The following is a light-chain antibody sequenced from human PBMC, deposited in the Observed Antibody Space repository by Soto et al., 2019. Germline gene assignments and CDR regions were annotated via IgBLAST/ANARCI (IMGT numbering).Light chain of an antibody. CDR2: KAS. CDR3: QHYNSYSEA. Sequence: EIHMSQSPSTLSGSEGDRVTITCRASHTISSWLAWYQQKPGKAPKLLIYKASTLKSGVPSRFSGSGSGTEFTLTISSLQPDDFATYYCQHYNSYSEAFGQGTKVDI. CDR1: HTISSW. J-gene: IGKJ1*01. V-gene: IGKV1-5*03.